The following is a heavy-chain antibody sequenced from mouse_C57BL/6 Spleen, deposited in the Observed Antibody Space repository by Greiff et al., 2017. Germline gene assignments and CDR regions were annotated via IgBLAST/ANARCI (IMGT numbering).Heavy chain of an antibody. CDR1: GYTFTSYW. J-gene: IGHJ2*01. CDR3: AIGLLDYGSSPWYFDY. Sequence: QVQLQQPGAELVKPGASVKVSCKASGYTFTSYWMHWVKQRPGQGLEWIGRIHPSDSDTNYNQTFKGKATLSVDKSSSTAYMQLSSLTSADSAVYYCAIGLLDYGSSPWYFDYWGQGTTLTVSS. V-gene: IGHV1-74*01. D-gene: IGHD1-1*01. CDR2: IHPSDSDT.